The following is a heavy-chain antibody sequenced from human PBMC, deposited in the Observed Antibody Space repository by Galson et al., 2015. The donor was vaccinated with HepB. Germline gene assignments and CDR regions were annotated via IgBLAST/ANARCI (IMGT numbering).Heavy chain of an antibody. V-gene: IGHV2-5*02. CDR1: GFSLSTSGVG. J-gene: IGHJ4*02. CDR2: IYLDDDQ. D-gene: IGHD3-22*01. CDR3: AHRGGYYDSSGYYLYYFDY. Sequence: PALVKPTQTLTLTCTFSGFSLSTSGVGVGWIRQPPGKALEWLALIYLDDDQRYSLSLKSRLTITKDTSKNQVVLTMTNMDPVDTATYYCAHRGGYYDSSGYYLYYFDYWGQGTLVTVSS.